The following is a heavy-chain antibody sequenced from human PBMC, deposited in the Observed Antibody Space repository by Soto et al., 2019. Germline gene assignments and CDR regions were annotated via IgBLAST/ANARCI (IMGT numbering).Heavy chain of an antibody. CDR1: GYTFTSYG. J-gene: IGHJ4*02. V-gene: IGHV1-69*13. CDR3: ARDRGFGVVIIGYFDY. D-gene: IGHD3-3*01. Sequence: SVKVSCKASGYTFTSYGISWVRQAPGQGLEWMGGIIPIFGTANYAQKFQGRVTITADESTSTAYMELSSLRSEDTAVYYCARDRGFGVVIIGYFDYWGQGTLVTVSS. CDR2: IIPIFGTA.